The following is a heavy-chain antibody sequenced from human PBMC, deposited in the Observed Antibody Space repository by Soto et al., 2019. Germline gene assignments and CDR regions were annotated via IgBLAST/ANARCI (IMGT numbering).Heavy chain of an antibody. CDR3: AADYPPLTGYHYYYYYGMDV. V-gene: IGHV1-58*02. CDR1: GFTFTSSA. Sequence: ASVKVSCKASGFTFTSSAMQWVRQARGQRLEWIGWIVVGSGNTNYAQKFQERVTITRDMSTSTAYMELSSLRSEDTAVYYCAADYPPLTGYHYYYYYGMDVWGQGTTVTVSS. J-gene: IGHJ6*02. CDR2: IVVGSGNT. D-gene: IGHD3-9*01.